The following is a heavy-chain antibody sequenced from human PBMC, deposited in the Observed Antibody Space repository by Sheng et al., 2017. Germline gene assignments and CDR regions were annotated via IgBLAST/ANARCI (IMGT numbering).Heavy chain of an antibody. CDR2: IRSKAYGGTT. J-gene: IGHJ4*02. CDR1: GFTFGDYA. D-gene: IGHD6-13*01. CDR3: TSAGRGD. V-gene: IGHV3-49*04. Sequence: EVQLVESGGGLVQPGRSLRLSCTASGFTFGDYAMSWVRQAPGKGLEWVGFIRSKAYGGTTEYAASVKGRFTISRDDSKSIAYLQMNSLKTEDTAVYYCTSAGRGDWGQGTLVTVSS.